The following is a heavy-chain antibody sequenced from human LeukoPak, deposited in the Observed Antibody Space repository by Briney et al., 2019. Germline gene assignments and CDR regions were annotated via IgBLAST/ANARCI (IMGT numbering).Heavy chain of an antibody. CDR3: ASEGD. CDR2: IYTEGTT. Sequence: GGSLRLSCAVSGFTVSSNYFSWVRQAPGRGLEWVSVIYTEGTTYYADSVKGRFIISRDNSKNTVYLQMNSLRVEDTAVYYCASEGDWGQGTLVTVSS. CDR1: GFTVSSNY. J-gene: IGHJ4*02. V-gene: IGHV3-66*02. D-gene: IGHD3-16*01.